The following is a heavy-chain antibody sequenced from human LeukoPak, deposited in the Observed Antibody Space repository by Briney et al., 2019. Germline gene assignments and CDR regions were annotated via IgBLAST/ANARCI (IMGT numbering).Heavy chain of an antibody. V-gene: IGHV3-30*18. CDR2: ISYDGSNK. Sequence: GRSLRLSCAASGFTFSSYGMHWVRQAPGKGLEWVAVISYDGSNKYYADSVKGRFTISRDNSKNTLYLQMNSLRAEDTAVYYCAKDPGTVGATGDYWSQGTLVTVSS. D-gene: IGHD1-26*01. J-gene: IGHJ4*02. CDR1: GFTFSSYG. CDR3: AKDPGTVGATGDY.